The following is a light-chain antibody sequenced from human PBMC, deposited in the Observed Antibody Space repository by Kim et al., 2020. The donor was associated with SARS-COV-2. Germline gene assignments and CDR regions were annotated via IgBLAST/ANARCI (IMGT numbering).Light chain of an antibody. Sequence: ELVMTQSPATLSVSPGETATLSCRASQSVGSNLAWYQQRPGQAPRLLIYGASNRATGVPARFSGSGSGTEFTLTISSPQSEDFAVYYCQQYNRWPPLIFGLATKLEI. J-gene: IGKJ2*01. CDR2: GAS. V-gene: IGKV3-15*01. CDR3: QQYNRWPPLI. CDR1: QSVGSN.